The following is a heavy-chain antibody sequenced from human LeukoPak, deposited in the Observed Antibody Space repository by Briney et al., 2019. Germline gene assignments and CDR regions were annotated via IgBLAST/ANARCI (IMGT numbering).Heavy chain of an antibody. Sequence: PGGSLRLSCAASGFTFSSYAMSWVRQAPGKGLEWVSAISGSGGSTYYADSVKGRFTISRDNSKNTLYLQMNSLRAEDTAVYYCAKVRSGGSWIWREGGNFDYWGQGTLVTVSS. D-gene: IGHD2-15*01. V-gene: IGHV3-23*01. CDR2: ISGSGGST. CDR1: GFTFSSYA. CDR3: AKVRSGGSWIWREGGNFDY. J-gene: IGHJ4*02.